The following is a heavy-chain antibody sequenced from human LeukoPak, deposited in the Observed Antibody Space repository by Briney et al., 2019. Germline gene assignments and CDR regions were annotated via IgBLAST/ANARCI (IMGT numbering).Heavy chain of an antibody. J-gene: IGHJ5*02. V-gene: IGHV3-23*01. CDR1: GFTFSGYA. CDR3: AKAGANWFDP. CDR2: ISRSGDNT. Sequence: GGSLRLSCTASGFTFSGYAVSSVRQAPGKGLQWVSTISRSGDNTYYPDSVKGRFTISRDNSKNTLYVQMNSLRAEDTAIYYCAKAGANWFDPWGQGTLVTVSS.